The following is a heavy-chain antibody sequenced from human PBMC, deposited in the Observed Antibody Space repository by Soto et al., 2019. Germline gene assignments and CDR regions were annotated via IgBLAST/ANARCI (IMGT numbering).Heavy chain of an antibody. CDR2: ISGSGGST. CDR1: GFTCSSYA. CDR3: ANTHTRPNWFDP. D-gene: IGHD3-3*01. V-gene: IGHV3-23*01. Sequence: PGGSLRLSCASSGFTCSSYAMSWVRQAPGKGLEWVSAISGSGGSTYYADSVKGRFTISRDNSKNTLYLQMNSLRAEDTAVYYCANTHTRPNWFDPWGQGTLVTVSS. J-gene: IGHJ5*02.